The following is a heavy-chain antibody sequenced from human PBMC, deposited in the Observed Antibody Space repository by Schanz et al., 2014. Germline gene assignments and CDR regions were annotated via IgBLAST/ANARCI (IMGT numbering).Heavy chain of an antibody. CDR1: GYTFISYG. CDR3: ARGYGDSPTDF. CDR2: ISAYNGHT. J-gene: IGHJ4*02. V-gene: IGHV1-18*01. D-gene: IGHD4-17*01. Sequence: QVQLVQSGAEVKKPGASVKVSCKASGYTFISYGIKWVRQAPGQGLEWMGWISAYNGHTDYAQKLQGRVTLTTDTTTSTAYMKLRNLRSDGTSVYYCARGYGDSPTDFWGQGTLVTVSS.